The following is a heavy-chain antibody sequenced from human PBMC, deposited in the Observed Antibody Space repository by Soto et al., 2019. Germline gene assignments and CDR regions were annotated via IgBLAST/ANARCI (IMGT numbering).Heavy chain of an antibody. CDR3: AREGPHYYGSIDY. CDR2: ISSSSSYI. Sequence: HGGSLRLSCAASGFTFSSYSMNWVRQAPGKGLEWVSSISSSSSYIYYADSVKGRFTISRDNAKNSLYLQMNGLRAEDTAVYYCAREGPHYYGSIDYWGQGTLVTVSS. V-gene: IGHV3-21*01. J-gene: IGHJ4*02. CDR1: GFTFSSYS. D-gene: IGHD3-10*01.